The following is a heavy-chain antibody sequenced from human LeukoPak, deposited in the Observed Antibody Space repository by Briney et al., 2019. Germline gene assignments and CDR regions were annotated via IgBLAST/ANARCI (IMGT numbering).Heavy chain of an antibody. D-gene: IGHD3-10*01. CDR2: INPSGGST. V-gene: IGHV1-46*01. CDR3: ARDELWFGELSGYYYYGMDV. J-gene: IGHJ6*02. Sequence: ASVTVSCKASGYTFTSYYMHWVRQAPGQGLEWMGIINPSGGSTSYAQKFQGRVTMTRDTSTSTVYMELSSLRSEDTAVYYCARDELWFGELSGYYYYGMDVWGQGTTVTVSS. CDR1: GYTFTSYY.